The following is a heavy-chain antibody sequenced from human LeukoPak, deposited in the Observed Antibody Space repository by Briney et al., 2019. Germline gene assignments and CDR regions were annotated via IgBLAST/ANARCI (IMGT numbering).Heavy chain of an antibody. CDR2: IYYSGST. D-gene: IGHD5-18*01. Sequence: PSETLSLTCTVSGGSISSSSYYWGWIRQPPGKGLEWIGSIYYSGSTSYNPSLKSRVTISVDTSKNQFSLKLSSVTAADTAVYYCAREVAAMVTMGPLCWYFDLWGRGTLVTVSS. V-gene: IGHV4-39*07. CDR1: GGSISSSSYY. CDR3: AREVAAMVTMGPLCWYFDL. J-gene: IGHJ2*01.